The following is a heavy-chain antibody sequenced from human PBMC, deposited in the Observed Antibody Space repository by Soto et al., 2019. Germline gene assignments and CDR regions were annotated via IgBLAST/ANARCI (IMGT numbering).Heavy chain of an antibody. V-gene: IGHV4-39*01. D-gene: IGHD3-3*01. Sequence: SETLSLTCTVSGGSISSSSYYWGWIRQRPGKGLEWIGSIYYSGSTYYNPSLKSRVTISVDTSKIQFSLKLSSVTAADTAVYYCARHNYDFWSGYYRANYGMDVWGQGTTVTVSS. J-gene: IGHJ6*02. CDR1: GGSISSSSYY. CDR3: ARHNYDFWSGYYRANYGMDV. CDR2: IYYSGST.